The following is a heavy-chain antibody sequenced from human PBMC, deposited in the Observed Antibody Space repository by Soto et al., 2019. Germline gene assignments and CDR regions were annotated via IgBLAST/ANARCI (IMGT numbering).Heavy chain of an antibody. CDR2: IYWSGDE. V-gene: IGHV2-5*01. Sequence: SGPTLVNPTQTLTLTCSFSGFSLSTSGVGVGWIRQSPGKALEWLALIYWSGDEHYRPSLKSRLSIIKDTSKNHVVLVMTDMDPVDTATYYCARGLATLPVFAFDIWGQGTMVTVSS. J-gene: IGHJ3*02. D-gene: IGHD6-6*01. CDR3: ARGLATLPVFAFDI. CDR1: GFSLSTSGVG.